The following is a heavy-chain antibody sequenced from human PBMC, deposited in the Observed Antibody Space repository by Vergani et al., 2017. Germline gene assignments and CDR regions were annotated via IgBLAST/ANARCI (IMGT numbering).Heavy chain of an antibody. V-gene: IGHV4-59*01. Sequence: QVQLQESGPGLVKPSETLSLTCTVSGGSISSYYWSWIRQPPGKGLEWIGYIYYRGSTNYNPSLKSRVTISVDTSKNQFSLKLSSVTAADTAVYYCASDLNWNYFDYWGQGTLVTVSS. J-gene: IGHJ4*02. CDR3: ASDLNWNYFDY. CDR2: IYYRGST. CDR1: GGSISSYY. D-gene: IGHD1-20*01.